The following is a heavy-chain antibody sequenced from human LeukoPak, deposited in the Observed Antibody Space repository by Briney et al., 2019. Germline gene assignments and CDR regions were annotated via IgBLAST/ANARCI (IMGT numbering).Heavy chain of an antibody. V-gene: IGHV4-4*07. J-gene: IGHJ5*02. CDR1: GGSISSYY. CDR3: AVTAYTYGPPMGT. D-gene: IGHD5-18*01. CDR2: IYTSGST. Sequence: SETLSLTCTVSGGSISSYYWSWVRQPAGKGLEWIGRIYTSGSTSYNPSLKSRVTISVDTSKNHFSLKLSSVTAADTAVYYCAVTAYTYGPPMGTWGQGTLVTVSS.